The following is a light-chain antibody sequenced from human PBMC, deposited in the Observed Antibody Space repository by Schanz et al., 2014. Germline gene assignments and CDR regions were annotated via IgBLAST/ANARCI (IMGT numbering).Light chain of an antibody. CDR3: HQCDTSPFT. J-gene: IGKJ3*01. V-gene: IGKV3-20*01. CDR2: GAS. CDR1: QSVTSSY. Sequence: ENVLTQSPGTLSLSPGERATLSCWASQSVTSSYLAWYQQKPGQAPRLLISGASSRATGIPDRFSGRGSGTDFTLTIDRLEPEDFAVYYCHQCDTSPFTFGPGTKVEIK.